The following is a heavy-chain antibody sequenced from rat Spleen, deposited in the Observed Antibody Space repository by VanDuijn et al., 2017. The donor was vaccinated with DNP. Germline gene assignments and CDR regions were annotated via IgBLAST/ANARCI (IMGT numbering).Heavy chain of an antibody. V-gene: IGHV5-25*01. CDR2: ISASGGST. CDR1: GFTFSDYY. J-gene: IGHJ1*01. CDR3: ARGSGTYYWYFDF. D-gene: IGHD5-1*01. Sequence: EVQLVESGGDLVQPGRSLKLSCAASGFTFSDYYMAWVRQAPTKGLEWVASISASGGSTSYRNSVKGRFTISRDNAKNTLYLQMNSLRSEDTATYFCARGSGTYYWYFDFWGPGTMVTVSS.